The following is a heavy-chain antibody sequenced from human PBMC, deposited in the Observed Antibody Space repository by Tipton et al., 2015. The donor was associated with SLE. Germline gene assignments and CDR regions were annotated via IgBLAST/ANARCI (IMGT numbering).Heavy chain of an antibody. CDR1: GFSFSSYA. CDR3: ARGYCSGGSCSWEPIFDL. D-gene: IGHD2-15*01. V-gene: IGHV3-33*08. Sequence: SLRLSCAASGFSFSSYAMHWVRQAPGKGLYWVAVIWFDGSNTYYADSVKGRFTISRENSKNTLYLQMNSLRAEDTAVYYCARGYCSGGSCSWEPIFDLWGQGTLVTVSS. J-gene: IGHJ4*02. CDR2: IWFDGSNT.